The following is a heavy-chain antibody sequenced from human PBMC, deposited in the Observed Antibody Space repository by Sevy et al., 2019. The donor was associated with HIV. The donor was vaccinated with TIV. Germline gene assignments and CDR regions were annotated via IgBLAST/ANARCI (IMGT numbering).Heavy chain of an antibody. CDR3: VKGSGSTSYRVDY. Sequence: GGSLRPSFAASGFTFVDYAMHWVRQAQGKGLEWVSGISWNSGSIGYADSVKGRFTISRDNAKNSLYLQMNSLRAEDTALYYCVKGSGSTSYRVDYWGQGTLVTVSS. J-gene: IGHJ4*02. D-gene: IGHD2-2*01. CDR2: ISWNSGSI. V-gene: IGHV3-9*01. CDR1: GFTFVDYA.